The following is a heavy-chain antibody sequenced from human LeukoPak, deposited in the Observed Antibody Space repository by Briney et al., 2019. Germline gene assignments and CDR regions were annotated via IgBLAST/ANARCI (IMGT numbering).Heavy chain of an antibody. CDR3: ARDVVGAIWRDGENWFDP. D-gene: IGHD2-21*01. Sequence: ASVKVSCKTSGYTFTTYGVTWVRQAPGQGLEWMGWISPYDGDTKYAQKFQGRVTMTTDTSTTTAYMELRSLRSDDTALSYCARDVVGAIWRDGENWFDPWGQGTLVTVSS. V-gene: IGHV1-18*01. CDR2: ISPYDGDT. J-gene: IGHJ5*02. CDR1: GYTFTTYG.